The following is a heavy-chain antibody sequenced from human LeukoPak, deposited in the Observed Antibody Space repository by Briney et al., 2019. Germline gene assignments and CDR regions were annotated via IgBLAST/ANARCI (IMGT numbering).Heavy chain of an antibody. J-gene: IGHJ4*02. D-gene: IGHD1-26*01. CDR3: ARTRVSGSYFEDY. CDR1: GYTFTSYD. Sequence: GASVKVSCKASGYTFTSYDINWVRQATGQGLEWMGWINPNSGGTNYAQKFQGRVTMTRDTSISTAYMELSRLRSDDTAVYYCARTRVSGSYFEDYWGQGTLVTVSS. V-gene: IGHV1-2*02. CDR2: INPNSGGT.